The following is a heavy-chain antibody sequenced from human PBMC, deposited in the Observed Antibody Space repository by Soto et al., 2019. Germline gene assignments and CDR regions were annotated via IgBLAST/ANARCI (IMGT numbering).Heavy chain of an antibody. V-gene: IGHV1-69*13. CDR1: GGTFSSYA. D-gene: IGHD2-21*02. Sequence: GASVKVSCKASGGTFSSYAISWVRQAPGQGLEWMGGIIPIFGTANYAQKFQGRVTITADGSTSTAYMELSSLRSEDTAVYYCARESYCGGDCYSSPYYYYYGMDVWGQGTTVTVSS. CDR3: ARESYCGGDCYSSPYYYYYGMDV. J-gene: IGHJ6*02. CDR2: IIPIFGTA.